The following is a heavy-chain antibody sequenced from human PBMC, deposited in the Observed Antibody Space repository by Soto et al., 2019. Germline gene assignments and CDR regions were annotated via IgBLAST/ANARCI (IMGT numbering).Heavy chain of an antibody. CDR2: IYYSGST. J-gene: IGHJ3*02. CDR3: ARALGDSSGYYHDAFDI. V-gene: IGHV4-31*03. D-gene: IGHD3-22*01. CDR1: GGSISSGGYY. Sequence: QVQLQESGPGLVKPSQTLSLTCTVSGGSISSGGYYWSWIRQHPGKGLEWIGYIYYSGSTYYNPSLTSRVTISVDTSKNQFSLKLSSVTAADTAVYYCARALGDSSGYYHDAFDIWGQGTMVTVSS.